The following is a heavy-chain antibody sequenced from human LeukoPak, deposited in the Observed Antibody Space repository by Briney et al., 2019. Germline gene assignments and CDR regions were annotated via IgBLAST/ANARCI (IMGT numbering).Heavy chain of an antibody. CDR1: GGSISSY. V-gene: IGHV4-59*01. Sequence: KPSETLSLTCAVSGGSISSYWSWIRQPPGKGLEWIGYIYYSGSTNYNPSLKSRVTISVDTSKNQFSLKLSSVTAADTAVYYCARYGELGSDYWGQGTLVTVSS. J-gene: IGHJ4*02. CDR2: IYYSGST. CDR3: ARYGELGSDY. D-gene: IGHD4-17*01.